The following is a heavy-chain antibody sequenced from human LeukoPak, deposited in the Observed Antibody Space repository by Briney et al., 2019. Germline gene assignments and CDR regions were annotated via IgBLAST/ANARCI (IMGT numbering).Heavy chain of an antibody. CDR3: AKDSKIPQQPLEY. CDR1: GFTFSSYA. Sequence: SGGSLRLSCAASGFTFSSYAMSWVRQAPGKGLEWVSAISGSGGSTYYADSAKGRFTISRDNSKNTLYLQMNSLRAEDTAVYYCAKDSKIPQQPLEYWGQGTLVTVSS. J-gene: IGHJ4*02. V-gene: IGHV3-23*01. CDR2: ISGSGGST. D-gene: IGHD6-13*01.